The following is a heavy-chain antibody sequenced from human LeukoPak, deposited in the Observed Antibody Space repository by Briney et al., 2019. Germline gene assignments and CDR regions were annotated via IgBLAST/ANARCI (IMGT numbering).Heavy chain of an antibody. Sequence: RRTPRLSSAASGFTFSGYSMNWVGPAPGQGLEWVSSISTSSSDISSADPVTGRFAIYRDNAKNSLYLQMNSLRAEDTAVYYCARDSESSGQYWGQGTLVTVSS. CDR1: GFTFSGYS. CDR3: ARDSESSGQY. D-gene: IGHD3-22*01. V-gene: IGHV3-21*01. CDR2: ISTSSSDI. J-gene: IGHJ4*02.